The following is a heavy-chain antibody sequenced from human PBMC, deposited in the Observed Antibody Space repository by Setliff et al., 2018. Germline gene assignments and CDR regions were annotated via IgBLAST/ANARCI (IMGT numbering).Heavy chain of an antibody. J-gene: IGHJ1*01. Sequence: SETLSLTCSVSGGSISPYYWIWIRQSPGKGLEWIGYIFYSGSARYNPTLESRVTMSVDTSKSQLSLKLTSVTAADTAVYYCARQDRFYDRSVFVEYFQHWGQGALVTVSS. D-gene: IGHD3-22*01. CDR3: ARQDRFYDRSVFVEYFQH. V-gene: IGHV4-59*08. CDR1: GGSISPYY. CDR2: IFYSGSA.